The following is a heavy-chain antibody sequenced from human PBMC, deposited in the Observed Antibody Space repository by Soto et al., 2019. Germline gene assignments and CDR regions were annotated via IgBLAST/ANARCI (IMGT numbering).Heavy chain of an antibody. J-gene: IGHJ4*02. D-gene: IGHD3-22*01. Sequence: GALRLSCAASGFTVSSNYMSWVRQAPGKGLEWVSVIYSGGSTYYADSVKGRFTISRDNSKNTLYLQMNSLRAEDTAVYYCARDHYYDSSGFDYWGQGTLVTVSS. V-gene: IGHV3-53*01. CDR1: GFTVSSNY. CDR2: IYSGGST. CDR3: ARDHYYDSSGFDY.